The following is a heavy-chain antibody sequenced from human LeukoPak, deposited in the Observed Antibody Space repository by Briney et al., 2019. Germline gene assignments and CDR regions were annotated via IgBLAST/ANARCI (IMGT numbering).Heavy chain of an antibody. CDR2: FDPEDGET. Sequence: WASVKVSSKVSGYTLTELSMHWVRQAPGKALEWMGGFDPEDGETICAQKFQGRVTMTEDTSTDTAYMELSSLRSEDTAVYYCATARFIFDYWGQGTLVTVSS. CDR1: GYTLTELS. CDR3: ATARFIFDY. V-gene: IGHV1-24*01. D-gene: IGHD3-10*01. J-gene: IGHJ4*02.